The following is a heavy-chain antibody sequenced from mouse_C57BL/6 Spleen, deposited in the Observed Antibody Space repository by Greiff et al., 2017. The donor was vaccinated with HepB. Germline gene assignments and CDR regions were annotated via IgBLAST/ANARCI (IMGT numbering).Heavy chain of an antibody. D-gene: IGHD1-1*01. V-gene: IGHV1-72*01. CDR1: GYTFTSYW. Sequence: QVQLQQPGAELVKPGASVKLSCKASGYTFTSYWMHWVKQRPGRGLEWIGRIDPNSGGTKYNEKFKSKATLTVDKPSSTAYMQLSSLTSEDSADYDCAREITTGVAYFDYWGQGTTLTVSS. J-gene: IGHJ2*01. CDR3: AREITTGVAYFDY. CDR2: IDPNSGGT.